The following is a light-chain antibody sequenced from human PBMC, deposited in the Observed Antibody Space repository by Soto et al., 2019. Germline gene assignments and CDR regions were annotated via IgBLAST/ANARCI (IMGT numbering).Light chain of an antibody. V-gene: IGKV1-5*01. Sequence: DIQITQPPHTLSASVGDRVTITCRASQSINAWLAWYQQKPGKAPKLLIDDVSTLASGVPSRFSGSASGTEFTLTISNLESDDFASYYCQQYLRYSTFGQGTKV. CDR1: QSINAW. J-gene: IGKJ1*01. CDR3: QQYLRYST. CDR2: DVS.